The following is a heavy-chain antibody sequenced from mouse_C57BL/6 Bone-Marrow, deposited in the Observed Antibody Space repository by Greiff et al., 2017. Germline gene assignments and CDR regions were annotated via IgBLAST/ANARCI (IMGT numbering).Heavy chain of an antibody. CDR3: ARNWDGDY. CDR2: IHPGSGGT. CDR1: GYAFTNYL. J-gene: IGHJ2*01. V-gene: IGHV1-54*01. D-gene: IGHD4-1*01. Sequence: QVKLQQSGAELVRPGTSVKVSCKASGYAFTNYLIEWVKQRPGQGLEWIGVIHPGSGGTKYNEKFKGKATLTADKSSSTAYMQLSSLTSEDCAVYFCARNWDGDYWGQGTTLTVSS.